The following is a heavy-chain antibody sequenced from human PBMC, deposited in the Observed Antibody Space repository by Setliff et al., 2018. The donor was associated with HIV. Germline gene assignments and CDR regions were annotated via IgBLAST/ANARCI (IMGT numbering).Heavy chain of an antibody. J-gene: IGHJ4*02. D-gene: IGHD6-19*01. V-gene: IGHV1-58*01. CDR2: IVVGTGNT. Sequence: SVKVSCKASGFTFATSAVQWVRQARGQRLEWIGWIVVGTGNTNYAQKFQERVTITRDMSTSTAYMELSSLRSEDTAVYYCAPDGGLEQWLASWGQGTLVTVTS. CDR3: APDGGLEQWLAS. CDR1: GFTFATSA.